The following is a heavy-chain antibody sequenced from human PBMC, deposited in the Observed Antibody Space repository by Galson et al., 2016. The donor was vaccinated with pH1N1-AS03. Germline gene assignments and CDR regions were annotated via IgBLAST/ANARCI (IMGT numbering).Heavy chain of an antibody. CDR3: ARVGRDFRGGYRVPFDY. CDR2: INSNEGT. CDR1: GGTFTAYS. D-gene: IGHD5-12*01. J-gene: IGHJ4*02. Sequence: ETLSLTCAVYGGTFTAYSWSWLRQPPGKGLEWLGEINSNEGTNYNPSLKNRVTISIGTPKNQFSLKLTSVTAADTAVYYCARVGRDFRGGYRVPFDYWGQGSLVIVSS. V-gene: IGHV4-34*01.